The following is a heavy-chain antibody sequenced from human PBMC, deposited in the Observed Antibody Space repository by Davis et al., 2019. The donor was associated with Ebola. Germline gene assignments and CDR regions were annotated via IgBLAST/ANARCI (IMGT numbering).Heavy chain of an antibody. CDR1: GNSFTNYW. CDR3: ASLRRTITGMDDGFDI. J-gene: IGHJ3*02. D-gene: IGHD1-20*01. CDR2: IYTGDSDT. Sequence: GESLKISCKDSGNSFTNYWIGWVRQMPGKGLEWMGIIYTGDSDTRYSPSFRGQVTISADKSIRTAYLQWSSLKASDTAMYYCASLRRTITGMDDGFDIWGQGTMVTV. V-gene: IGHV5-51*01.